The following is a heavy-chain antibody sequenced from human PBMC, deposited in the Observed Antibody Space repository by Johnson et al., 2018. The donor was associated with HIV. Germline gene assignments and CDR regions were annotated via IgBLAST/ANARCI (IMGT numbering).Heavy chain of an antibody. D-gene: IGHD2-21*02. V-gene: IGHV3-20*04. J-gene: IGHJ3*02. CDR2: INWNGGST. CDR3: ARDVGGSDIVVVTARNAFDI. Sequence: EVQLVESGGGVVRPGGSLRLSCAASGFTFDDYGMSWVRQAPGKGLEWVSGINWNGGSTGYADSVKDRFTISRDNAKNSLYLQMNSLRAEDTALYYCARDVGGSDIVVVTARNAFDIWGQGTMVTVSS. CDR1: GFTFDDYG.